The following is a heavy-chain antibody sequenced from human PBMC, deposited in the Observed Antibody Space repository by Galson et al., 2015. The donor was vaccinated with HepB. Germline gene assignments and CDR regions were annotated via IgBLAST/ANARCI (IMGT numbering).Heavy chain of an antibody. CDR2: IIPILGIR. CDR1: GGTFSTYG. CDR3: AREVTCSSRSCYGDWFDP. V-gene: IGHV1-69*04. Sequence: SVKVSCKASGGTFSTYGISWVRQAPGQGLEWMGRIIPILGIRKLAPRLQGRVTITADKSTSTAYMELSSLRSEDTAVYYCAREVTCSSRSCYGDWFDPWGQGTLVTVSS. J-gene: IGHJ5*02. D-gene: IGHD2-2*01.